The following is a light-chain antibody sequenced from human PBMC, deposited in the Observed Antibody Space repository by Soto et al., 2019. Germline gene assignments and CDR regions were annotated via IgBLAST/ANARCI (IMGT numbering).Light chain of an antibody. CDR1: QSVSSY. Sequence: EIVLTQSPATLSLSPGERATLSCRASQSVSSYLAWYQQKPGQTPRLLIYDASNRATGIPARFSGSGSGTDYPLTISSLEPEDFAVYYCQQRSNPYTFGQGTKLEIK. CDR2: DAS. CDR3: QQRSNPYT. J-gene: IGKJ2*01. V-gene: IGKV3-11*01.